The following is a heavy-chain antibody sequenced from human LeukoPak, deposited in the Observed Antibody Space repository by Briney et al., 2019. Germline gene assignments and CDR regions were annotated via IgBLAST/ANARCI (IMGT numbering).Heavy chain of an antibody. V-gene: IGHV4-59*08. CDR2: IYYSGST. D-gene: IGHD2-2*01. J-gene: IGHJ4*02. CDR3: ASRQLLPGDYFDY. Sequence: PSETLSLTCTVSGGSISSYYWSWIRQPPGKGLVWIGYIYYSGSTNYNPSLKSRVTISVDTSKNQFSLKLSSVTAADTAVYYCASRQLLPGDYFDYWGQGTLVTVSS. CDR1: GGSISSYY.